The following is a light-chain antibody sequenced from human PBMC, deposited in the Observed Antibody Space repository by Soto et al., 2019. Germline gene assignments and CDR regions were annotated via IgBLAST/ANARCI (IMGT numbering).Light chain of an antibody. Sequence: EIALTQSPGTLSLSPGESAALSCLASQSLSSSQLAWYQQKPGQAPRLLIHDASSRATGISDRFTGSGSGTDFTLTITTLEPEDFAVYYCQQYGSSPRTFGLGTKVDIK. CDR3: QQYGSSPRT. CDR1: QSLSSSQ. J-gene: IGKJ1*01. CDR2: DAS. V-gene: IGKV3-20*01.